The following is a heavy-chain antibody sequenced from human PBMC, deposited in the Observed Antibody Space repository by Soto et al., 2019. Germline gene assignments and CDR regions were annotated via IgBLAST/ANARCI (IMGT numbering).Heavy chain of an antibody. V-gene: IGHV3-33*01. CDR2: IWYDGSNK. CDR1: GFTFSSYG. J-gene: IGHJ5*02. CDR3: AREWSSAAGPGWFDP. Sequence: PGGSLRLACAASGFTFSSYGMHWVRQAPGKGLEWVAVIWYDGSNKYYADSVKGRFTISRDNSKNTLYLQMNSRRAEDTAVYYCAREWSSAAGPGWFDPWGQGTLVTVSS. D-gene: IGHD6-13*01.